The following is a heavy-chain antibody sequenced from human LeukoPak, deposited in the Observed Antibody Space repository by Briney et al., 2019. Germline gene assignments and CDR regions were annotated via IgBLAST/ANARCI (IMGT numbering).Heavy chain of an antibody. Sequence: GSLRLSCAASGFTFSDYYMSWIRQAPGKGLEWVSYISSSGSTIYYADSVKGRFTISRDNAKNSLYLQMNSLRAEDTAVYYCAREMATTRTHFDYWGQGTLVTVSS. J-gene: IGHJ4*02. CDR1: GFTFSDYY. V-gene: IGHV3-11*01. CDR2: ISSSGSTI. CDR3: AREMATTRTHFDY. D-gene: IGHD5-24*01.